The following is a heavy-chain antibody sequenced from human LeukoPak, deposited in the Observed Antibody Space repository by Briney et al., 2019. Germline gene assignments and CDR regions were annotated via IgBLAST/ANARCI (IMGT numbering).Heavy chain of an antibody. Sequence: GGSLRLSCAASGFTFSSYAMSWVRQAPGKGLEWVSGISARGDSTYYADSVKGRFTISREWSRNTLYLQMNSLRAEDTAVYYCAKGLFPSGSYSDYWGQGTLVTVSS. J-gene: IGHJ4*02. CDR3: AKGLFPSGSYSDY. CDR1: GFTFSSYA. V-gene: IGHV3-23*01. D-gene: IGHD3-10*01. CDR2: ISARGDST.